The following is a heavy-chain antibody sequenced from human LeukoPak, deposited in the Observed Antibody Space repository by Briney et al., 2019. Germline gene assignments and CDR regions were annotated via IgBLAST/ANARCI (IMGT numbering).Heavy chain of an antibody. D-gene: IGHD3-10*01. V-gene: IGHV4-34*01. J-gene: IGHJ4*02. Sequence: SETLSLTCAVYGGSFSGYYWSWIRQPPGEALEWIGEINHSGSTNYNPSLKSRVTISVDTSKNQFSLKLSSVTAADTAVYYCARYPPYYYGSGSALDYWGQGTLVTVSS. CDR2: INHSGST. CDR3: ARYPPYYYGSGSALDY. CDR1: GGSFSGYY.